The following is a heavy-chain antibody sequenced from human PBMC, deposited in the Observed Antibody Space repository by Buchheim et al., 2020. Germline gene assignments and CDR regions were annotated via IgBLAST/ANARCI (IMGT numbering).Heavy chain of an antibody. CDR2: IFYGGST. V-gene: IGHV4-39*01. CDR1: GASVDTSIYY. D-gene: IGHD3-3*02. J-gene: IGHJ4*02. CDR3: AKSISWYFGD. Sequence: QLQMLESGPGLVKPSETLSLTCTISGASVDTSIYYWGWIRQSPGKGLEWIGSIFYGGSTQYNPSLKSRVTISVEMSRNEFSLELTSVTAADTAVYFCAKSISWYFGDWGQG.